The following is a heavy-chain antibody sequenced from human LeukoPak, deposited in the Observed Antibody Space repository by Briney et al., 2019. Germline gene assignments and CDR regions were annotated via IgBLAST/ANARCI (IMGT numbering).Heavy chain of an antibody. V-gene: IGHV1-2*02. CDR3: ARAGSGSYSPYYFDY. J-gene: IGHJ4*02. CDR1: GYTFTGYY. CDR2: INPNSGGT. D-gene: IGHD1-26*01. Sequence: ASVKVPCKASGYTFTGYYMHWVRQAPGQGLEWMGWINPNSGGTNYAQKFQGGVTMTRDTSISTAYMELSRLRSDDTAVYYCARAGSGSYSPYYFDYWGQGTLVTVSS.